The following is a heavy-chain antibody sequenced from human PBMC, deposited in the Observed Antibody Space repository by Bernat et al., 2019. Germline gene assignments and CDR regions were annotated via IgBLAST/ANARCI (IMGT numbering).Heavy chain of an antibody. Sequence: QVQLVESGGGVVQPGGSLRLSCAASGFTFSSYGMHWVRQPPGKGLESVAFIRYDGSNKYYADYVKGRFTISRDNSKNTLYLQMNSLRAEDTAVYYCAKDGGSYYVDDYWGQGTLVTVSS. CDR3: AKDGGSYYVDDY. CDR2: IRYDGSNK. J-gene: IGHJ4*02. D-gene: IGHD1-26*01. CDR1: GFTFSSYG. V-gene: IGHV3-30*02.